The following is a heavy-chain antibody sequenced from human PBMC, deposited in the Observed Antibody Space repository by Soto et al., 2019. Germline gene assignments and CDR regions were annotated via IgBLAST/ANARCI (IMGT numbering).Heavy chain of an antibody. CDR1: GFTFSDHY. CDR2: TRNKANSYTT. V-gene: IGHV3-72*01. Sequence: EVQLVESGGGLVQPGGSLRLSCAASGFTFSDHYMDWVRQAPGKGLEWVGRTRNKANSYTTEYAASVKGRFTISRDDSKFSLYLQMNSLKTEDTAVYYCARDGGFYWGQGTLVTVSS. J-gene: IGHJ4*02. CDR3: ARDGGFY.